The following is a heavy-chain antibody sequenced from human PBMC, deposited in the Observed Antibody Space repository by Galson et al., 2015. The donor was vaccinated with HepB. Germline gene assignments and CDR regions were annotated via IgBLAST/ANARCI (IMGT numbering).Heavy chain of an antibody. CDR3: ARGGAAAGLYYYYGMDV. D-gene: IGHD6-13*01. J-gene: IGHJ6*02. CDR2: ISSSSSTI. V-gene: IGHV3-48*01. Sequence: SLRLSCAASGFTFSSYSMNWVRQAPGKGLEWVSYISSSSSTIYYADSVKGRFTISRDNAKNSLYLQMNSLRAEDTAVYYCARGGAAAGLYYYYGMDVWGQGTTVTVSS. CDR1: GFTFSSYS.